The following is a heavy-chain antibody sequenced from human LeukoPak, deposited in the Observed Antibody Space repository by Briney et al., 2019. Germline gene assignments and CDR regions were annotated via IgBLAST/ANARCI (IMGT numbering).Heavy chain of an antibody. CDR2: INPNSGGT. V-gene: IGHV1-2*02. D-gene: IGHD3-22*01. Sequence: ASVKVSCKASGYTFTGYYMHWVRQAPGQGLEWMGWINPNSGGTNYAQKFQGRVTMTRDTSISTAYMELSRLRSDDTAVYYCARDPGYYYDSSGYCLDYWGQGTLVTVSS. CDR1: GYTFTGYY. J-gene: IGHJ4*02. CDR3: ARDPGYYYDSSGYCLDY.